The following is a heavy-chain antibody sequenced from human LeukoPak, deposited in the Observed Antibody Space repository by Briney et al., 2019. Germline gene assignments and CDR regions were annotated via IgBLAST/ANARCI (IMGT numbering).Heavy chain of an antibody. J-gene: IGHJ4*02. V-gene: IGHV3-23*01. D-gene: IGHD6-19*01. CDR2: ISSTGGST. CDR3: AKHGYSSGWYYFDY. Sequence: GGSLRLSCAASGFSFSSYAMNWVRHAPGKGLEWVSTISSTGGSTYYADSVKGRFTISRDNSKNTLYLQMNSLRAEDTAVYYCAKHGYSSGWYYFDYWGQGTLVTVSS. CDR1: GFSFSSYA.